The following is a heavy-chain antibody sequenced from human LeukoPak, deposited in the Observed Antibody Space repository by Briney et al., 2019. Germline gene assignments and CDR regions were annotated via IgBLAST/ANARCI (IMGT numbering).Heavy chain of an antibody. D-gene: IGHD2-2*01. J-gene: IGHJ4*02. CDR1: GLTFRSYA. V-gene: IGHV3-30*04. CDR3: ASGRSAVVPAAIDY. CDR2: ISYDGSNK. Sequence: GGSLRLSCAASGLTFRSYAMHWFGKAPAKGLKGGAVISYDGSNKYYADSVKGRFTISRDNSKNTLYLQMNSLRAEDTAVYYCASGRSAVVPAAIDYWGQGTLVTVSS.